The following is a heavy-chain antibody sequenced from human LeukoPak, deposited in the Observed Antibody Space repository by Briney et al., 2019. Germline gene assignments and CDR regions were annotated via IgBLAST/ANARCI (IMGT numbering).Heavy chain of an antibody. J-gene: IGHJ5*02. V-gene: IGHV3-11*01. CDR2: ISSSGSTI. CDR3: ARDWRTVTTSLNP. Sequence: PGGSLRLSCAASGFTFSDYYMSWIRQAPGKGLEWVSYISSSGSTIYYADSVKGRFTISRDNAKNSLYLQMNSLRAEDTAVYYRARDWRTVTTSLNPWGQGTLVTVSS. D-gene: IGHD4-17*01. CDR1: GFTFSDYY.